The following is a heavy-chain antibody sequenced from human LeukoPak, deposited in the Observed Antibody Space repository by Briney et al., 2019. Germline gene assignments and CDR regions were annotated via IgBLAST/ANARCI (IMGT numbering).Heavy chain of an antibody. J-gene: IGHJ6*02. Sequence: GASLRLSGAASGFTFSSYAMSWVRQAPGKGLEWVSAISGSGGSTYYADSVKGRFTISRDNSKNTLYLQMNSLRAEDTAVYYCAKDLGYCSSTSCSYGMDVWGQGTTVTVSS. V-gene: IGHV3-23*01. CDR1: GFTFSSYA. CDR2: ISGSGGST. CDR3: AKDLGYCSSTSCSYGMDV. D-gene: IGHD2-2*03.